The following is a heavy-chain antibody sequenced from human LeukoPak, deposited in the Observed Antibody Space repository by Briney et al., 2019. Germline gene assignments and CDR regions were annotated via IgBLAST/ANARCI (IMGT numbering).Heavy chain of an antibody. CDR1: GYTFTSYA. J-gene: IGHJ4*02. CDR3: ARAPPQVPSSSWPGDY. CDR2: INAGNGNT. V-gene: IGHV1-3*01. D-gene: IGHD6-13*01. Sequence: ASVKVSCKASGYTFTSYAMHWVRQAPGQRLEWMGWINAGNGNTKYSQKFQGRVTITRDTSASTAYMGLSSLRSEDTAVYYCARAPPQVPSSSWPGDYWGQGTLVTVSS.